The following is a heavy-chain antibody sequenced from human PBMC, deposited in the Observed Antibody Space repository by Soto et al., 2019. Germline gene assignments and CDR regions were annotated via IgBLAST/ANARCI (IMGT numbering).Heavy chain of an antibody. CDR1: GFTFSDYY. CDR3: ARDASLYCVGDCDGPGLVVYYYGMDV. CDR2: ISSSGSTI. D-gene: IGHD2-21*02. Sequence: QVQLVESGGGLVKPGGSLRLSCAASGFTFSDYYMSWIRQAPGKGLEWVSYISSSGSTIYYADSVKGRFTISRDNAKNSLHLEVSSLRAEVTAGYYCARDASLYCVGDCDGPGLVVYYYGMDVWGQGTTVTVSS. V-gene: IGHV3-11*01. J-gene: IGHJ6*02.